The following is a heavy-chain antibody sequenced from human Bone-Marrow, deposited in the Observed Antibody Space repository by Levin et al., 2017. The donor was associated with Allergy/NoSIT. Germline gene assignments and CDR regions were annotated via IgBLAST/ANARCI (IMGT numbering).Heavy chain of an antibody. V-gene: IGHV3-33*01. CDR3: ARDLRAVAAQGAFDI. D-gene: IGHD6-19*01. J-gene: IGHJ3*02. CDR1: GFTFSSYG. Sequence: LSLTCAASGFTFSSYGMHWVRQAPGKGLEWVAVIWYDGSNKYYADSVKGRFTISRDNSKNTLYLQMNSLRAEDTAVYYCARDLRAVAAQGAFDIWGQGTMVTVSS. CDR2: IWYDGSNK.